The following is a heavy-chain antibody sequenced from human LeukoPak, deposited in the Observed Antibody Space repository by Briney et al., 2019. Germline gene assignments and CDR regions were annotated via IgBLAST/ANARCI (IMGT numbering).Heavy chain of an antibody. D-gene: IGHD1-26*01. CDR3: ARGFWELRAFDI. J-gene: IGHJ3*02. CDR1: GFTFSSDW. Sequence: GGSLRLSCAASGFTFSSDWMSWVRQAPGKGLGWVANIKQAGSEKYYVDSVKGRFTFSRDNAKNSLYLQMNSLRAEDTAIYYCARGFWELRAFDIWGQGTMVTVSS. CDR2: IKQAGSEK. V-gene: IGHV3-7*04.